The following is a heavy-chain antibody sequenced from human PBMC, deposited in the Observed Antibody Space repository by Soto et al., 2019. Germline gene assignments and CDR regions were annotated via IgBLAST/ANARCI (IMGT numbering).Heavy chain of an antibody. J-gene: IGHJ4*02. Sequence: VQLLESGGGLVQPGGSLRLSCAASGFTFSSYAMSWVRQAPGKGLEWVSAISGSGGSTYYADSVKGRFTISRDNSKNTLYLQMNSLRAEGTALYDCAKEAWQWLVPGDYWGEGTLVAVSS. V-gene: IGHV3-23*01. CDR1: GFTFSSYA. D-gene: IGHD6-19*01. CDR2: ISGSGGST. CDR3: AKEAWQWLVPGDY.